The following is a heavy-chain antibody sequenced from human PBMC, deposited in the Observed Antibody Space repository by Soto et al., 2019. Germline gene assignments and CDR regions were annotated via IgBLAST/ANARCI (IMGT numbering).Heavy chain of an antibody. CDR3: VRDYQFGFDM. D-gene: IGHD3-16*01. CDR1: GFTFDTYP. CDR2: ISSSSYAM. V-gene: IGHV3-48*01. J-gene: IGHJ3*02. Sequence: GGSLRLSCEASGFTFDTYPMNWVRQAPGKGLEWLSHISSSSYAMYYADSVKGRFTISRDNSKNSLYLQMSNLRVDDTAVYYCVRDYQFGFDMWGQGTMVTVSS.